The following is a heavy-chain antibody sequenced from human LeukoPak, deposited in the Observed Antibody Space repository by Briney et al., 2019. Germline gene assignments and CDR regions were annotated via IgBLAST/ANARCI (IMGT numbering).Heavy chain of an antibody. J-gene: IGHJ4*02. CDR2: IYSGGDT. CDR3: AREGGGDYGDYLRY. Sequence: GGSLRLSCAASGFTFSSYAMSWVRQAPGKGLEWVSVIYSGGDTYSADSVKGRFTISRDNSKNTVYLQMNSLRAEDTAVYYCAREGGGDYGDYLRYWGQGTLVTVSS. V-gene: IGHV3-53*01. D-gene: IGHD4-17*01. CDR1: GFTFSSYA.